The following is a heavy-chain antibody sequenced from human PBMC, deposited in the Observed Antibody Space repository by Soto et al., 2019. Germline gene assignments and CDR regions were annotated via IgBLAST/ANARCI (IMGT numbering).Heavy chain of an antibody. CDR1: GFMFNSYA. CDR2: ISSLGDST. CDR3: ARRTAGWYFDL. J-gene: IGHJ2*01. V-gene: IGHV3-64*01. Sequence: PGGSLRLSCAASGFMFNSYAMHWVRQAPGKGLEYVSAISSLGDSTFYANSVKDRFTISRDNSKNTLYLQMGSLRAEDMAVYYCARRTAGWYFDLWGRGTLVTVSS. D-gene: IGHD2-21*02.